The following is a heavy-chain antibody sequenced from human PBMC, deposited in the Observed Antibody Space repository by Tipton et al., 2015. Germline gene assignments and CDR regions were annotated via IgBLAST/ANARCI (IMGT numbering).Heavy chain of an antibody. D-gene: IGHD1-26*01. V-gene: IGHV3-21*01. CDR3: ARSIGWGYDP. J-gene: IGHJ5*02. CDR1: GFSITSYT. Sequence: SLRLSCVASGFSITSYTIVWVRQAPGKGLEWVSSFRNSRTYIYDADSVKGRFTISRDNAANTLYLQMDNLRVEDTGVYHCARSIGWGYDPWGQGTLVTVSS. CDR2: FRNSRTYI.